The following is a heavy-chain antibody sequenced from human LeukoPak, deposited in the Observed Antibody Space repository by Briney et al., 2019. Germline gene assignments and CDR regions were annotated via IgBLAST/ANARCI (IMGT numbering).Heavy chain of an antibody. CDR1: RFTFSSYA. J-gene: IGHJ4*02. CDR2: ISGSGGST. V-gene: IGHV3-23*01. D-gene: IGHD1-20*01. Sequence: GGSLRLSCAASRFTFSSYAMSWVRQAPGKGLEWVSAISGSGGSTYYADSVKGRSTISRDNSKNTLYLQMNSLRAEDTAVYYCAKPKDNSLYCFDYWGQGTLVTVSS. CDR3: AKPKDNSLYCFDY.